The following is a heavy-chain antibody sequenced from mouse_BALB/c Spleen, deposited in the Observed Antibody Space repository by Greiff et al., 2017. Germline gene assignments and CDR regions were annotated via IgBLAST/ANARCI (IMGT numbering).Heavy chain of an antibody. Sequence: QVQLKESGPGLVAPSQSLSITCTVSGFSLTSYGVHWVRQPPGKGLEWLGVIWAGGSTNYNSALMSRLSISKDNSKSQVFLKMNSLQTDDTAMYYCARDPYGYDGYFDVWGAGTTVTVSS. CDR2: IWAGGST. V-gene: IGHV2-9*02. CDR1: GFSLTSYG. CDR3: ARDPYGYDGYFDV. J-gene: IGHJ1*01. D-gene: IGHD2-2*01.